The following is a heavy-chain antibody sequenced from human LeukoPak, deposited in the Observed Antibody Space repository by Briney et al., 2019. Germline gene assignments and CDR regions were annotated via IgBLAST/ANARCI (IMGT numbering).Heavy chain of an antibody. V-gene: IGHV4-34*01. CDR2: INHSGST. CDR3: ARRRVRLERRSFDY. Sequence: SETLSLTCAVYGGSFSGYYWSWIRQPSGKGLEWIGEINHSGSTNYNPSLKSRVTISVDTSKNQFSLKLSSVTAADTAVYYCARRRVRLERRSFDYWGQGTLVTVSS. D-gene: IGHD1-1*01. J-gene: IGHJ4*02. CDR1: GGSFSGYY.